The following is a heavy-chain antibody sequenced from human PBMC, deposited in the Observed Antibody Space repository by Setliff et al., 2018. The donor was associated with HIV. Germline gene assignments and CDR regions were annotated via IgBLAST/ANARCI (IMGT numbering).Heavy chain of an antibody. Sequence: PSETLSLTCSVSGASISRSTYSWGWIRQPPGKGLEWIGEINHSGSTNYNPSLKSRVTISVDTSKNQFSLKLSSVTAADTAVYYCARTRSDFWSGYSPYYYYYMDVWGKGTTVTVSS. CDR2: INHSGST. V-gene: IGHV4-39*07. J-gene: IGHJ6*03. CDR3: ARTRSDFWSGYSPYYYYYMDV. CDR1: GASISRSTYS. D-gene: IGHD3-3*01.